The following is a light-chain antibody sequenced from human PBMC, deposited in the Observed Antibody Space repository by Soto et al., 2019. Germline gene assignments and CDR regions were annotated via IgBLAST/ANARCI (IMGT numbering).Light chain of an antibody. CDR2: GAS. J-gene: IGKJ1*01. V-gene: IGKV3-20*01. Sequence: DIVLTQSPGTLSLSPGERATLSCRASQSVSSSYLAWYQQKPGQAPRLLISGASSRATAIPDRFSGSGSGKDFTLIISRREPEVFAVYYCQQYGSSPTTFGQGTRGDI. CDR1: QSVSSSY. CDR3: QQYGSSPTT.